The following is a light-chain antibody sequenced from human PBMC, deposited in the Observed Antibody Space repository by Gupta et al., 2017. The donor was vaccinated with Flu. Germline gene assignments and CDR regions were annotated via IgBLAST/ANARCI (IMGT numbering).Light chain of an antibody. CDR2: SDN. V-gene: IGLV1-44*01. Sequence: VTISWSGSRSNIGRSTVDWYQHLPGTTPKVLISSDNKRTSAVPDRFSGSKSGTSAALTISGLQSEDEADYFCAAWDDRLSVVVFGGGTKLTVL. CDR1: RSNIGRST. J-gene: IGLJ2*01. CDR3: AAWDDRLSVVV.